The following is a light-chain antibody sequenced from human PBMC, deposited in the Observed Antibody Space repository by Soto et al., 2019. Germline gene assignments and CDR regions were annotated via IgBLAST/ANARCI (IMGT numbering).Light chain of an antibody. CDR3: QQYDNWLGT. V-gene: IGKV3D-15*01. Sequence: EIVMTQSPATLSVSPGERATHSCRASQSVSSNLAWYQQTPGQAPRLLIFDASTRATGIPARFSGSGSGTEFTLTISSLQSEDFAVYYCQQYDNWLGTFGQGTKVEVK. J-gene: IGKJ1*01. CDR2: DAS. CDR1: QSVSSN.